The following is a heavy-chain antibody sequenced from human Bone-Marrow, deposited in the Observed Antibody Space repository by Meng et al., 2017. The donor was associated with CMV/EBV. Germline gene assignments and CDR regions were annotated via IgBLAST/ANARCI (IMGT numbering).Heavy chain of an antibody. Sequence: GGSLRLSCAASGFTFSSYGMHWVRQAPGKGLEWVAFIRYDGSNKYYADSVKGRFTISRDNSKNTLYLQMNSLRAEDTAVYYCAKAPGRYYDFWSGYYGFGVDYWGQGTPVTVSS. D-gene: IGHD3-3*01. CDR3: AKAPGRYYDFWSGYYGFGVDY. J-gene: IGHJ4*02. V-gene: IGHV3-30*02. CDR2: IRYDGSNK. CDR1: GFTFSSYG.